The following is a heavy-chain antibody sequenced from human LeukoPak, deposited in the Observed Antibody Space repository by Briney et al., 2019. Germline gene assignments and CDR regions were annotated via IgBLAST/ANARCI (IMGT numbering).Heavy chain of an antibody. Sequence: ASVTVSCKASGYTFTNYAISWVRQAPGQGLEWMGWISVYNGNTKYPQKFQGRVTMTTDTSTSTANMELRSLRSDDTAVYYCARETSLLIHYYMDVWGKGTTVTVSS. CDR3: ARETSLLIHYYMDV. CDR2: ISVYNGNT. J-gene: IGHJ6*03. D-gene: IGHD3-16*01. CDR1: GYTFTNYA. V-gene: IGHV1-18*01.